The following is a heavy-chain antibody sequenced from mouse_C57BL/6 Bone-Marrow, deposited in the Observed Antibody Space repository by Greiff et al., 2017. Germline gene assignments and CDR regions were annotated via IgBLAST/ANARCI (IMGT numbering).Heavy chain of an antibody. CDR3: ARSSLYDGYYVGFAY. Sequence: VQLQQSGAELAKPGASVKLSCKASGYTFTSYWMHWVKQRPGQGLEWIGYINPSSGYTKYNQKFKDKATLTADKSSSTAYMQLGSLTYEDSAVYYCARSSLYDGYYVGFAYWGQGTLVTVSA. V-gene: IGHV1-7*01. CDR2: INPSSGYT. CDR1: GYTFTSYW. D-gene: IGHD2-3*01. J-gene: IGHJ3*01.